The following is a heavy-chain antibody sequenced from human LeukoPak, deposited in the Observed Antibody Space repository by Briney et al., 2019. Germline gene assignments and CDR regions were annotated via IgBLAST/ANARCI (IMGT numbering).Heavy chain of an antibody. V-gene: IGHV3-20*04. CDR3: ARDRGWLQYIDY. CDR1: GFTFGDYG. J-gene: IGHJ4*02. Sequence: GGSLRLSCAASGFTFGDYGMSWVRQAPGKGLEWVSSINWNGGNTAYADSVKGRFTVSRDTAKDSLYLQLNSLRAEDTALYYCARDRGWLQYIDYWGQGTLVTVSS. CDR2: INWNGGNT. D-gene: IGHD5-24*01.